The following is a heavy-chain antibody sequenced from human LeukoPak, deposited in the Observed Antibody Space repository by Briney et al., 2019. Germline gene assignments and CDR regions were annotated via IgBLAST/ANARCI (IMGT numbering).Heavy chain of an antibody. D-gene: IGHD4-17*01. CDR3: ARDPYNGYYGDDYYYYMDV. CDR2: ITRDSIYT. CDR1: GFTFSSYA. J-gene: IGHJ6*03. Sequence: TGGSLRLSCAASGFTFSSYAMSWVRQAPGKGLEWVSSITRDSIYTFYADSVKGRFTISRDNAKNSLSLQMNSLRAEDTAVYYCARDPYNGYYGDDYYYYMDVWGKGTTVTISS. V-gene: IGHV3-21*01.